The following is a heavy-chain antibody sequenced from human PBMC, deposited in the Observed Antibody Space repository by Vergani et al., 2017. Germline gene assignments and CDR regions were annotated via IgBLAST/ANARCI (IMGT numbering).Heavy chain of an antibody. CDR2: INHSGST. D-gene: IGHD2-15*01. Sequence: QVQLQQWGAGLLKPSETLSLTCAVYGGSFSGYYWSWIRQPPGKGLEWIGEINHSGSTNYNPSLKSRVTISVDTSKNQFSLKLSSVTAADTAVYYCARARGPDIVVVVAAANWFDPWGQGTLVTVSS. J-gene: IGHJ5*02. V-gene: IGHV4-34*01. CDR1: GGSFSGYY. CDR3: ARARGPDIVVVVAAANWFDP.